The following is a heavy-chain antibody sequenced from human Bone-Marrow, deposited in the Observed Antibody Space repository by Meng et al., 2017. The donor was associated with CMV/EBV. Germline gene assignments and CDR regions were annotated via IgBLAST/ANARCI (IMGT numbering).Heavy chain of an antibody. CDR2: INPNSGGT. Sequence: VELVQSGTEVAKPGASVKVSCKASGYTFTDYYMHWVRQAPGQGLEWMGWINPNSGGTSYAQKFQGRATMTRDTSINTAYMELTGLTPDDTAVYYCAARGYNYGQNFEYWGQGTLVTVSS. CDR1: GYTFTDYY. J-gene: IGHJ4*02. CDR3: AARGYNYGQNFEY. V-gene: IGHV1-2*02. D-gene: IGHD5-18*01.